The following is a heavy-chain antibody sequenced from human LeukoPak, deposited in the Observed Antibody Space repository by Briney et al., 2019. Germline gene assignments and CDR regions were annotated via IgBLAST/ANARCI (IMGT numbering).Heavy chain of an antibody. D-gene: IGHD4-23*01. J-gene: IGHJ6*03. Sequence: PGGSLRLSCAASGFTFSSYAMSWVRQAPGKGLEWVSVISDSGTRKYDADSVKGRFTISRDNSKNTLYLQMNGLRAEDTAVYYCAKNRVGTYMDVWGKGTTVTVSS. CDR1: GFTFSSYA. V-gene: IGHV3-23*01. CDR2: ISDSGTRK. CDR3: AKNRVGTYMDV.